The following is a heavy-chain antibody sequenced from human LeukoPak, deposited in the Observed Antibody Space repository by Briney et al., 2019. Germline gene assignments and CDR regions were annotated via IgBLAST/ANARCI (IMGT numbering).Heavy chain of an antibody. CDR3: ARVPRSGGSIDY. Sequence: GGSLRLSCAASEFTFSRYWLSWVRQAPGKGLEWVSYISSSGGTTHYADSVKGRFTISRNNAKNSLFVQMSNLRAEDTAVYYCARVPRSGGSIDYWGRGTLVTVSS. V-gene: IGHV3-48*04. J-gene: IGHJ4*02. CDR2: ISSSGGTT. CDR1: EFTFSRYW. D-gene: IGHD6-19*01.